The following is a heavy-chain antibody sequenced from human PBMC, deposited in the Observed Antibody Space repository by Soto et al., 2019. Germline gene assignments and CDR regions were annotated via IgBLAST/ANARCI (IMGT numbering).Heavy chain of an antibody. CDR3: AKDWDYDSSGYYSFDY. Sequence: GGSLRLSCAASGFTFSSYAMSWVRQAPGKGLEWVSAISGSGGSTYYADSVKGRFTISRDNSKNTLYLQMNGLRAEDTAVYYCAKDWDYDSSGYYSFDYWGQGTLVTVS. V-gene: IGHV3-23*01. CDR2: ISGSGGST. CDR1: GFTFSSYA. J-gene: IGHJ4*02. D-gene: IGHD3-22*01.